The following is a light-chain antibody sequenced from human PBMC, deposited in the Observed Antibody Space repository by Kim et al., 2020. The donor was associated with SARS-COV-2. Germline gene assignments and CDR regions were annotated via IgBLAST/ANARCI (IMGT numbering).Light chain of an antibody. CDR2: EVN. V-gene: IGLV2-23*02. CDR3: CSYAGGFTWV. Sequence: QSALTQPASVSGSPGQSLTFSCTGTNSDVGRYDFVSWYQHHPGKAPKLMVYEVNKRPSGVSNRFSGSKSGNTASLTVSGLQAEDEADYYCCSYAGGFTWVFGGGTQLTVL. J-gene: IGLJ3*02. CDR1: NSDVGRYDF.